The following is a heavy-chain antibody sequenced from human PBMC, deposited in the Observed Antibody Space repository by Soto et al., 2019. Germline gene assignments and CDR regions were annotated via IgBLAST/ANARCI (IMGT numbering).Heavy chain of an antibody. Sequence: QVQLVQSGAEVKKPGASVKVSCKASGYTFTGYYMHWVRQAPGQGLEWMGWINPNSGGTNYAQKFQGWVTMTRDTSISTAYMELSRLRSDDTAVYYCARAPPRIAAAGDNWFDPWGQGTLVTVSS. CDR2: INPNSGGT. V-gene: IGHV1-2*04. J-gene: IGHJ5*02. CDR1: GYTFTGYY. CDR3: ARAPPRIAAAGDNWFDP. D-gene: IGHD6-13*01.